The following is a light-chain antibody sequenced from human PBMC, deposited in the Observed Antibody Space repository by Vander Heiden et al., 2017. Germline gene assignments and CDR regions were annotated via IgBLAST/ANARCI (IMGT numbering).Light chain of an antibody. CDR1: QSVSND. CDR3: QHDHNCPRT. J-gene: IGKJ2*01. CDR2: GAS. Sequence: ETVMTQSPATLSVSPGERATFSCRASQSVSNDLAWYQQRPGQAPRLLLSGASTRATGIPARFSGSGSGTEFTLTISSLQSEDFAVYYCQHDHNCPRTFGQGTKMEIK. V-gene: IGKV3-15*01.